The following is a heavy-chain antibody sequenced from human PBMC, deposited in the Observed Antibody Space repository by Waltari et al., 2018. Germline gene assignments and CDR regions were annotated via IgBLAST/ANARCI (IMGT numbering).Heavy chain of an antibody. J-gene: IGHJ4*02. V-gene: IGHV4-39*07. D-gene: IGHD6-19*01. CDR3: ARDGSSGWYGYYFDY. CDR2: IYYSGST. Sequence: QLQLQESGPGLVKPSETLSLTCTVSGGSISSSSYYWGWIRQPPGKGLEWIGSIYYSGSTYYNPSLKSRVTISVDTSKNQFSLKLSSVTAADTAVYYCARDGSSGWYGYYFDYWGQGTLVTVSS. CDR1: GGSISSSSYY.